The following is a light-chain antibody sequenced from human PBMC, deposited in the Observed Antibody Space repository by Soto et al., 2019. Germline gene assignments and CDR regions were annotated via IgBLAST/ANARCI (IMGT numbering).Light chain of an antibody. J-gene: IGKJ2*01. V-gene: IGKV3-20*01. CDR2: GAS. CDR3: QQYGSSPYT. CDR1: QSVSSSY. Sequence: EIVLTQSPGTLSLSPGERATLSCRASQSVSSSYLAGYQQKPGQAPRLLIYGASNRATGIPDRFSGSGSGTDFTLTISRLEPEDFAVYYCQQYGSSPYTFGQRTKLEIK.